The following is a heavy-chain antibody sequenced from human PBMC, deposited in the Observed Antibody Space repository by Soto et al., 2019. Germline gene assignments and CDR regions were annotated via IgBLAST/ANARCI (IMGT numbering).Heavy chain of an antibody. CDR3: ARDIAAAGTRSLYYYYYGMDV. CDR2: IIPIFGTA. V-gene: IGHV1-69*12. D-gene: IGHD6-13*01. CDR1: GGTFSSYA. Sequence: QVQLVQSGAEVKKPGSSVKVSCKASGGTFSSYAISWVRQAPGQGLEWMGGIIPIFGTANYAQKFQGRVTITADESTSTAYMELSSLRSEDTAVYYCARDIAAAGTRSLYYYYYGMDVWGQGTTVTVSS. J-gene: IGHJ6*02.